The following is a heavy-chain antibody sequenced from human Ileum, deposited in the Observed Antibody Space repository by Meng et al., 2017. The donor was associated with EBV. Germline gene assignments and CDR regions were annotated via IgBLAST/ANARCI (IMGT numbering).Heavy chain of an antibody. Sequence: VHLPASGPGMVKPSEALSLPRGFSGGSISMSDWWSWVRQPPGKGLEWIGETSHSGSTNYSPSLKSRVTISLDKSKNQLSLKLNSVTAADTAVYYCASSDYYRSDYWGQGTLVTVSS. V-gene: IGHV4-4*02. CDR1: GGSISMSDW. CDR2: TSHSGST. J-gene: IGHJ4*02. CDR3: ASSDYYRSDY. D-gene: IGHD3-22*01.